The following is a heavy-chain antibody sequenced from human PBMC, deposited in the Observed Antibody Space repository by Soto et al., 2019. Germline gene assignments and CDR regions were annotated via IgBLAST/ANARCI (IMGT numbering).Heavy chain of an antibody. CDR2: IKSKTDGGTT. J-gene: IGHJ3*02. CDR3: TTDWDYGDDASNAFDI. CDR1: GFTFSNAW. Sequence: EVQLVESGGGLVKPGGSLRLSCAASGFTFSNAWMSWVRQAPGKGLEWVGRIKSKTDGGTTDYAAPVKGRFTISRDESKNTLYMQMNILKTEDTAVDYWTTDWDYGDDASNAFDIWGQGTMVTFSA. V-gene: IGHV3-15*01. D-gene: IGHD4-17*01.